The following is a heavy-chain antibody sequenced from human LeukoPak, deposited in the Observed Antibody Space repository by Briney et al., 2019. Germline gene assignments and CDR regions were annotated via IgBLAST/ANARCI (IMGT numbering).Heavy chain of an antibody. CDR1: GGSFSRGQY. J-gene: IGHJ3*02. CDR2: IHYSGIN. CDR3: ARLSGYDELDAFDI. Sequence: PSEALSLPRAVFGGSFSRGQYWSWIRQAPGKGLEWSGEIHYSGINNFQPALKSPVTISVDTSKIQFSLKLSSVTAADTAVYYCARLSGYDELDAFDIWGQGTMVTVSS. V-gene: IGHV4-34*01. D-gene: IGHD5-12*01.